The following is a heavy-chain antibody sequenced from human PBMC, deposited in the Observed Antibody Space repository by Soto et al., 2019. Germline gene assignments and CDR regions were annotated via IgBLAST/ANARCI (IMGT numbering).Heavy chain of an antibody. CDR2: ISSSSSYI. CDR3: ARDDAVWFGELLTPLYGMDV. Sequence: EVQLVESGGGLVKPGGSLRLSCAASGFTFSSYSMNWVRQAPGKGLEWVSSISSSSSYIYYADSVKGRFTISRDNAKNSLYLQMNSLRAEDTAVYYCARDDAVWFGELLTPLYGMDVWGQGTTVTVSS. J-gene: IGHJ6*02. CDR1: GFTFSSYS. D-gene: IGHD3-10*01. V-gene: IGHV3-21*01.